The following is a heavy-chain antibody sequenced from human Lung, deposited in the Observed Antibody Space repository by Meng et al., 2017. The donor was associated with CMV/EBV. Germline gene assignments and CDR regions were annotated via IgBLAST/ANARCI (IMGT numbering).Heavy chain of an antibody. CDR1: GGSISGYY. CDR2: IYYTGST. CDR3: ARATGGNGLVAYYYYGLDV. V-gene: IGHV4-59*01. D-gene: IGHD5-12*01. J-gene: IGHJ6*02. Sequence: SLXCAVSGGSISGYYWSWIRQPPGKGLEWIGYIYYTGSTNYNPSLKSRVTISLDTSKNQFSLKLRSVTAADTAVYYCARATGGNGLVAYYYYGLDVWGQGTTVTVSS.